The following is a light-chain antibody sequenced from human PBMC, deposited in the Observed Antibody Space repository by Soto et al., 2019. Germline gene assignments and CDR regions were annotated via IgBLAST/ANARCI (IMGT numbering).Light chain of an antibody. CDR3: SSYAGRTLYV. V-gene: IGLV2-8*01. Sequence: QSVLTQPASVSGSPGQSITISCTGTSSDVGGYDYVSWYQLHPGKAPKLMVFEATKRPSGVPDRFSGSKSGNTASLTVSGLQAEDEADYYCSSYAGRTLYVFGTGTKVTVL. CDR2: EAT. CDR1: SSDVGGYDY. J-gene: IGLJ1*01.